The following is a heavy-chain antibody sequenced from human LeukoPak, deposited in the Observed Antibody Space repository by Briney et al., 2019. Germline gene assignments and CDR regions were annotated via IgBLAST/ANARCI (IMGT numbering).Heavy chain of an antibody. CDR2: ISAYNGNT. V-gene: IGHV1-18*01. CDR3: ARSVYYYGSGSYYSPVDY. J-gene: IGHJ4*02. Sequence: ASVKVSCKASGYTFTSYGISWVRQAPGQGLEWMGWISAYNGNTNYAQKPQGRVTMTTDTSTSTAYMELRSLRSDDTAVYYCARSVYYYGSGSYYSPVDYWGQGTLVTVSS. D-gene: IGHD3-10*01. CDR1: GYTFTSYG.